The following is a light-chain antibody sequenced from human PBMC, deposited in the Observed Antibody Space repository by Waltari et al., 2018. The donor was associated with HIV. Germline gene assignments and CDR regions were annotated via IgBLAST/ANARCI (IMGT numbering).Light chain of an antibody. CDR2: EVS. Sequence: QFALTQPASVSGSPGQSITVSCTGTNSDTGYYNYVSWYQQHPGKAPKLIIYEVSNRPSGVSKRFSASKSGNTASLTISGLQAEDEADYFCSSLTNSATLSVLFGGGTKLTVL. CDR1: NSDTGYYNY. CDR3: SSLTNSATLSVL. V-gene: IGLV2-14*01. J-gene: IGLJ3*02.